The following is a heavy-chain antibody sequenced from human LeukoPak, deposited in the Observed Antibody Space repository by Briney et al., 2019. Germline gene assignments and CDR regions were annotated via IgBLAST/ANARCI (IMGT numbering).Heavy chain of an antibody. Sequence: GSSVKVSCKASGGTFSRYAISWVRQAPGQGLEWMGGIIPIFGTANYAQKFQGRVTITTDESTSTAYMELSSLRSEDTAVYYCAITYYYDSSGYYPFDYWGQGTLVTVSS. J-gene: IGHJ4*02. CDR2: IIPIFGTA. CDR1: GGTFSRYA. D-gene: IGHD3-22*01. CDR3: AITYYYDSSGYYPFDY. V-gene: IGHV1-69*05.